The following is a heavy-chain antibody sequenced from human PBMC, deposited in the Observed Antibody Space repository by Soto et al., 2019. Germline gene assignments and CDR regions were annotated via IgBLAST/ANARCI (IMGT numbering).Heavy chain of an antibody. CDR3: ARARREAFCSGASCYSGYYYYYGMDV. J-gene: IGHJ6*02. V-gene: IGHV1-69*01. CDR2: IVPIFGTP. CDR1: GGTFSNYA. D-gene: IGHD2-15*01. Sequence: QVQLVQSGAEVKKPGSSVKVSCRASGGTFSNYAINWVRQAPGQGLEWMGGIVPIFGTPDSAQKFQGRVTITADESTSTAYMELSSLRSEETAVYYCARARREAFCSGASCYSGYYYYYGMDVWGQGTTVTVSS.